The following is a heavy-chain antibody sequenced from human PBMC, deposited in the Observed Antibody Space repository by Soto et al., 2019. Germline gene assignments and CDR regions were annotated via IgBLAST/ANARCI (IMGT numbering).Heavy chain of an antibody. D-gene: IGHD2-21*02. CDR3: ARVAGVAYCGGDCYHFDY. CDR2: ISYRVDT. V-gene: IGHV4-30-4*01. Sequence: SETLSLTCTVSGDSFSSDDYYWSWIRQPPGKGLEWIGYISYRVDTYYSPSLKSRVTMSIDTSKNQFSLNVSSVTAADAAVYYCARVAGVAYCGGDCYHFDYWGQGTLVTVSS. J-gene: IGHJ4*02. CDR1: GDSFSSDDYY.